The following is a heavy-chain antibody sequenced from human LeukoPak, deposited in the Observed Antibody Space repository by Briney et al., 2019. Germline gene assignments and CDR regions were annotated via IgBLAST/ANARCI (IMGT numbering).Heavy chain of an antibody. J-gene: IGHJ4*02. CDR2: IYPGDSDT. V-gene: IGHV5-51*01. Sequence: GESLQISCQGSGYSFTSYWIGWVRQLPGKGLEWMGIIYPGDSDTRYSPSFQGQVTISADKSISTAYLQWSSLKASDTAMYYCARTRRDGYNYSGGSDYWGQGTLVTVSS. D-gene: IGHD5-24*01. CDR3: ARTRRDGYNYSGGSDY. CDR1: GYSFTSYW.